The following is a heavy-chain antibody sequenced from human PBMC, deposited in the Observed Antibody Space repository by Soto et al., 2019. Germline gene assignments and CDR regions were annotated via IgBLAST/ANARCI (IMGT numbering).Heavy chain of an antibody. J-gene: IGHJ4*02. CDR2: ISAYNGNT. D-gene: IGHD3-3*01. Sequence: ASVKVSCKASGYTFTNYGISWVREAPGQGLEWMGWISAYNGNTNYAQNLQGSVAMTTDTSTSTAYMELRSLRSDDTAVYYCARVDVLRFLEWSIWGQGTLVTVSS. CDR3: ARVDVLRFLEWSI. V-gene: IGHV1-18*04. CDR1: GYTFTNYG.